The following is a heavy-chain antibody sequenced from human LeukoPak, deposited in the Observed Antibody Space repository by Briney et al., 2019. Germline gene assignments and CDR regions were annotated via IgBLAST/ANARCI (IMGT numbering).Heavy chain of an antibody. Sequence: ASVKLSCKASGYSFTSDYMHWVRQAPGQGIEWIGSILPNRGGTNYAQKFQGRGTMSRDTSIRTAYMELSSLRSDDTAVYSCARGAAMAGTGQYFQHWGHGTLVTVSS. CDR1: GYSFTSDY. V-gene: IGHV1-2*02. CDR2: ILPNRGGT. J-gene: IGHJ1*01. CDR3: ARGAAMAGTGQYFQH. D-gene: IGHD6-19*01.